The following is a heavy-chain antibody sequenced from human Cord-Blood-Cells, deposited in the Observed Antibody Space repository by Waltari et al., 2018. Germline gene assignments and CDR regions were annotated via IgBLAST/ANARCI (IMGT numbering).Heavy chain of an antibody. J-gene: IGHJ4*02. Sequence: SGAEVKKPGASVKVSCKASGYTFTSYYMHWVRQAPGQGLEWMGIINPSGGSTSYAQKFQGRVTMTRDTSTSTVYMELSILRSEDTAVYYCARVNQPSYDSSGYYFDYWGQGTLVTVSS. CDR2: INPSGGST. D-gene: IGHD3-22*01. V-gene: IGHV1-46*01. CDR3: ARVNQPSYDSSGYYFDY. CDR1: GYTFTSYY.